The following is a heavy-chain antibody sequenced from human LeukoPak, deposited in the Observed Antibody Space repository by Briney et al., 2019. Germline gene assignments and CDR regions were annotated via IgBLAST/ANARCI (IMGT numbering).Heavy chain of an antibody. CDR1: GGSFSGYY. CDR3: ATGYCSGGSCDDY. V-gene: IGHV4-34*01. CDR2: INHSGST. J-gene: IGHJ4*02. D-gene: IGHD2-15*01. Sequence: PSETLSLTCAVYGGSFSGYYWSWIRQPPGKGLEWIGEINHSGSTNYNPSLKSRVTISVDTSKNQFSLKLSSVTAADTAVYYCATGYCSGGSCDDYWGQGTLVTVSS.